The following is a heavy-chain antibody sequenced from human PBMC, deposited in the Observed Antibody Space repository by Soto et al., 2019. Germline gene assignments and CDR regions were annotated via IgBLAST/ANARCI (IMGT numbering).Heavy chain of an antibody. CDR2: ISGSGGST. D-gene: IGHD6-19*01. CDR1: GFTFSSYA. V-gene: IGHV3-23*01. CDR3: AKDPGIAVAGPFGP. J-gene: IGHJ5*02. Sequence: GGSLRLSCAASGFTFSSYAMSWVRQAPGKGLEWVSAISGSGGSTYYADSVKGRFTISRDNSKNTLHLQMNSLRAEDTAVYYCAKDPGIAVAGPFGPWGQGTLVTVSS.